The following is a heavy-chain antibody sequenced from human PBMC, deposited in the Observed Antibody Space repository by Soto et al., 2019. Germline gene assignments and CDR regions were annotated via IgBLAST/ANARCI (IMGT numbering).Heavy chain of an antibody. CDR1: AGSFSHYY. V-gene: IGHV4-34*01. Sequence: QVQQQPWGAGLLKPSETLSLTCTVYAGSFSHYYWNWIRQSPGKGLAWIGKIKHGGSSSYNPSIRNRVSISGDMSKNQFSCTLSSVTAADTAVYYCARGGRSDWQVALDIWGEGTMVPVAS. CDR2: IKHGGSS. CDR3: ARGGRSDWQVALDI. J-gene: IGHJ3*02. D-gene: IGHD2-21*02.